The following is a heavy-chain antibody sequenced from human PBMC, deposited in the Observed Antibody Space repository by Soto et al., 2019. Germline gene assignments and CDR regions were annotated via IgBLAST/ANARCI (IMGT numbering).Heavy chain of an antibody. CDR2: INNSGST. CDR3: ARGRGDGYNQDWYFDL. Sequence: QVHLQQWGAGLLKPSETLSLTCAVYGGSFSGYYWSWIRQPPGKGLEWIGEINNSGSTNYNPSLNSRVYISVRTYNNQFSLKLSAVTAADTAVFYCARGRGDGYNQDWYFDLWGRGTLVTVSS. D-gene: IGHD3-10*01. V-gene: IGHV4-34*01. CDR1: GGSFSGYY. J-gene: IGHJ2*01.